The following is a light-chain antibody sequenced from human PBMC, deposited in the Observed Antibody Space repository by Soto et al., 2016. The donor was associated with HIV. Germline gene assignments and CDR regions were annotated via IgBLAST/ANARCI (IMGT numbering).Light chain of an antibody. CDR2: DAS. V-gene: IGKV1-13*02. J-gene: IGKJ5*01. CDR3: QQFTPIT. CDR1: QGISSA. Sequence: AIQLTQSPSSLSASVGDRVTITCRASQGISSALAWYQQKPGKAPKLLIYDASSLESGVPSRFSGSGSGTDFTLTISSLQPEDFATYYCQQFTPITFGQGHDWRLN.